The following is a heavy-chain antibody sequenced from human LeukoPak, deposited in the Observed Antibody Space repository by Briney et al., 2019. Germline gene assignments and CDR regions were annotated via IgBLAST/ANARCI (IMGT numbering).Heavy chain of an antibody. CDR2: INPDSGGT. Sequence: ASVKDSCKASVYTFTDYYMHSVRQAPGRGLECMGWINPDSGGTNYAQKFQGRVTMNRDTSIRTAYMQLSRLRSDDTAVYYCARNGRSGVAHVYWGQGTLVTVSS. D-gene: IGHD2-15*01. CDR1: VYTFTDYY. CDR3: ARNGRSGVAHVY. V-gene: IGHV1-2*02. J-gene: IGHJ4*02.